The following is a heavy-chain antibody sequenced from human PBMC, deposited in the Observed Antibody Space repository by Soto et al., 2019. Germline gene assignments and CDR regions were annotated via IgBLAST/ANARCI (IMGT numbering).Heavy chain of an antibody. CDR1: GSTFTSYY. CDR2: INPSGGST. J-gene: IGHJ6*02. V-gene: IGHV1-46*01. Sequence: ASVKVSCKASGSTFTSYYMHWVRQAPGQGLEWMGIINPSGGSTSYAQKFQGRVTITRDMSTSTAYMELSSLRSEDTAVYYCAAEYSSSSPQDYYYYGMDVWGQGTTVTVSS. D-gene: IGHD6-6*01. CDR3: AAEYSSSSPQDYYYYGMDV.